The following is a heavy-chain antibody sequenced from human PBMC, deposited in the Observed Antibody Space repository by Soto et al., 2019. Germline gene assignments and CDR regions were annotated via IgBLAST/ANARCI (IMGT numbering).Heavy chain of an antibody. Sequence: SETLSLTCSVSGGSISGYYWSWIRQPPGKGLEWMGDIYYSGSTNYKPSLKSRLTIAVDTTKNQFSLKLNSVTAEDTAVYYCARFRDTDTRGYYSGRYAYYFDCWGQGTLVTVSS. J-gene: IGHJ4*02. V-gene: IGHV4-59*01. CDR3: ARFRDTDTRGYYSGRYAYYFDC. CDR2: IYYSGST. CDR1: GGSISGYY. D-gene: IGHD3-22*01.